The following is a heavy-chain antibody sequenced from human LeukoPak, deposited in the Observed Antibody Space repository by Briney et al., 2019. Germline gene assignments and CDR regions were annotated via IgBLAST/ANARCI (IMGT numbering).Heavy chain of an antibody. V-gene: IGHV3-30-3*01. Sequence: RTGGSLRLSCAASGFAFSSYAMHWVRQGPGKGLEWVALVSYDGGFRYYADSVKGRFTISRDNSKNTLYLQMNSLRAEDTAVYYCAKEMDVGARDYYYMDVWGKGTTVTVSS. CDR2: VSYDGGFR. J-gene: IGHJ6*03. CDR3: AKEMDVGARDYYYMDV. CDR1: GFAFSSYA. D-gene: IGHD1-26*01.